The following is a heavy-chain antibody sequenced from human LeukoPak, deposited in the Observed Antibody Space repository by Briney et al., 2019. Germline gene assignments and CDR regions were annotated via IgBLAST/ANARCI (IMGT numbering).Heavy chain of an antibody. V-gene: IGHV3-23*01. Sequence: PGGSLRLSCAASGFTFSSYAMSWVRQAPGKGLEWISAISGSGGSTCYADSVKGRFTISRDNSKNTLYLQMNSLRAEDTAVYYCAKTRLWFGESHDYWGQGTLVTVSS. D-gene: IGHD3-10*01. CDR2: ISGSGGST. CDR1: GFTFSSYA. CDR3: AKTRLWFGESHDY. J-gene: IGHJ4*02.